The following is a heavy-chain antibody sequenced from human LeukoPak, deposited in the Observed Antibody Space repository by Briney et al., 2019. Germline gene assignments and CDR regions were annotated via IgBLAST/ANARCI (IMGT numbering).Heavy chain of an antibody. CDR2: FSGIGSRT. D-gene: IGHD2-2*01. Sequence: GGSLRLSCAASRSTFSDYAMSWVSQAPGKLLEWVSNFSGIGSRTYCADSVKGRFTVSRDNYKHTLYLQMNSVRAEDMAVYYCARGGEKYHYMYYFDYWGQGTLVTVSS. CDR1: RSTFSDYA. CDR3: ARGGEKYHYMYYFDY. V-gene: IGHV3-23*01. J-gene: IGHJ4*02.